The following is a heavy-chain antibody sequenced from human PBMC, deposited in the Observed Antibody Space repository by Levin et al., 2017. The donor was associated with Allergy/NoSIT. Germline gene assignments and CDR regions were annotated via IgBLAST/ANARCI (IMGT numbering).Heavy chain of an antibody. CDR1: GFIITTYS. CDR3: VSAAAEYSGIYFDY. CDR2: ISSDSLTI. D-gene: IGHD2-2*01. Sequence: GESLKISCAASGFIITTYSMNWARQAPGKGLEWISYISSDSLTIYYADSVRGRVTISRDNAENSLYLQMSDLRVEDSAVYYCVSAAAEYSGIYFDYWGQGALVTVSS. J-gene: IGHJ4*02. V-gene: IGHV3-48*01.